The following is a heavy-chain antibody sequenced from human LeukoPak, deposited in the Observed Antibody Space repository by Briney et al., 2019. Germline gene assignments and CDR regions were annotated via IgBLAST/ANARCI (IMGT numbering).Heavy chain of an antibody. CDR1: GGTFSSYA. Sequence: GASVKVSCKASGGTFSSYAISWVRQAPGQGLEWMGGIIPIFGTANYAQKFQGRVTITADESTSTAYMELSSLRSEDTAVYYCPRGGKTAKQSNCFAPGGRGPRVTVSS. J-gene: IGHJ5*02. D-gene: IGHD3-16*01. CDR2: IIPIFGTA. V-gene: IGHV1-69*01. CDR3: PRGGKTAKQSNCFAP.